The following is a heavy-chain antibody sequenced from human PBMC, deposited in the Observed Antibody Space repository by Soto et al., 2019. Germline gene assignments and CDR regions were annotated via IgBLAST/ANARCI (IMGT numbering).Heavy chain of an antibody. D-gene: IGHD2-21*02. V-gene: IGHV1-69*01. CDR2: IIPIFGTT. J-gene: IGHJ4*02. CDR3: ARDLYCGGGCYSDFDY. CDR1: GGTFSNYP. Sequence: VQLVQSGAEVKKPGSSVKVSCKASGGTFSNYPFIWVRQAPGQGLDWMGGIIPIFGTTDYGQRFQGRVTITADESTNASYMELSSLRSDDTAVYYCARDLYCGGGCYSDFDYWGQGTLVTVSS.